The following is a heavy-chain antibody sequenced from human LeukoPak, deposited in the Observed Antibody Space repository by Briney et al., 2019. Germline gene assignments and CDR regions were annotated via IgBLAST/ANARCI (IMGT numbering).Heavy chain of an antibody. CDR2: FDRGSGKI. D-gene: IGHD3-9*01. J-gene: IGHJ4*02. CDR3: ATGTHYDLLPC. CDR1: GYSITELS. Sequence: ASVKVSCKVSGYSITELSTHWVRQAPGKGLEWMGGFDRGSGKIIYEQKLQDRLTMTADTSTDTAYMELSSLRSEVTALYSCATGTHYDLLPCWGQGTLVTVSS. V-gene: IGHV1-24*01.